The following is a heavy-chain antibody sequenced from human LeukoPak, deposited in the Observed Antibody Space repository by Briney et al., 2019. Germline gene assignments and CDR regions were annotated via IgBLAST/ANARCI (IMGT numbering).Heavy chain of an antibody. D-gene: IGHD4-17*01. Sequence: ASVKVSCKASGYTFTSYAMNWVRQAPGQGLEWMGWINTNTGNPTYAQGFTGRFAFSLDTSVSTAYLQISSLKAEDTAVYYCARVSLEYGVPNWFDPWGQGTLVTVSS. J-gene: IGHJ5*02. CDR1: GYTFTSYA. CDR2: INTNTGNP. V-gene: IGHV7-4-1*02. CDR3: ARVSLEYGVPNWFDP.